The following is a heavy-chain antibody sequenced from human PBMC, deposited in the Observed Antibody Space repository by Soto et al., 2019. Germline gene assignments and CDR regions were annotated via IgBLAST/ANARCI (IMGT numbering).Heavy chain of an antibody. D-gene: IGHD3-10*01. J-gene: IGHJ3*01. CDR2: ISGAGLIT. CDR1: GFTFSNYA. CDR3: VRDRGFPDSFDL. V-gene: IGHV3-23*01. Sequence: GGSLRLSCAASGFTFSNYAMSWVRHVPGKGLEWVSSISGAGLITYYADSVRGRFTISRDNSRNTLYLQLNSLRVEDTAVYFCVRDRGFPDSFDLSGQGTMVTVSS.